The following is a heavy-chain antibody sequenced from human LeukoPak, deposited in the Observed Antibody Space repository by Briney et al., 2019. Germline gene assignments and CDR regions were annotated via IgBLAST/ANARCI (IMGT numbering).Heavy chain of an antibody. V-gene: IGHV3-53*01. CDR1: GFTVSSNY. CDR2: IYSGGST. CDR3: ARARAGAGTFFFDY. J-gene: IGHJ4*02. D-gene: IGHD6-13*01. Sequence: PGGSLRLSCAASGFTVSSNYMSWVRQAPGKGLEWVSVIYSGGSTYYADSVKCRFTISRDNSKNTLYLQMNSLRAEDTAVYYCARARAGAGTFFFDYWGQGTLVTVSS.